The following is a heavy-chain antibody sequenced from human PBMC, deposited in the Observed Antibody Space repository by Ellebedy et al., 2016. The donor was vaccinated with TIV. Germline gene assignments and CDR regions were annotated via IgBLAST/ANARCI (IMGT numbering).Heavy chain of an antibody. Sequence: GESLKISCVVSGLSFSSYAMHWVRQAPGKGLEWVSFISYDGSDKYYTDSVKGRFTISRDNSKDTLYLHFNSLRPEDTAVYYCARDLGQIGNHRYWGQGTLVIVSS. J-gene: IGHJ4*02. D-gene: IGHD7-27*01. V-gene: IGHV3-30*10. CDR3: ARDLGQIGNHRY. CDR2: ISYDGSDK. CDR1: GLSFSSYA.